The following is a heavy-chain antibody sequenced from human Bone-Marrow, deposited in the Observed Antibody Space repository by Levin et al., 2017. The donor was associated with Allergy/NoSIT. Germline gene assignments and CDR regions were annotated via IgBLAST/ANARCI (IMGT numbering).Heavy chain of an antibody. CDR3: AKDIWFGELLWSGIQYGMDV. CDR1: GLTFRRYA. V-gene: IGHV3-23*01. D-gene: IGHD3-10*01. J-gene: IGHJ6*02. Sequence: PGGSLRLSCAASGLTFRRYAMNWVRQAPGKGLEWVSGISGGGDGTYYADSVKGRFTISRDNSKNTLYLQMNSLRAEDTALYYCAKDIWFGELLWSGIQYGMDVWGQGTTVTVSS. CDR2: ISGGGDGT.